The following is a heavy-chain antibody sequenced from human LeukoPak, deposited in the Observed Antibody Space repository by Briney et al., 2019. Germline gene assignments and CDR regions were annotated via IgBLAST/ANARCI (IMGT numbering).Heavy chain of an antibody. Sequence: PGRTLTLSCAAPGFTFSSYGMHWVRQAPGKGLEWVAVISDDGTNKYCADSMKGRFTISRDNSNNTMYLQMTSMRVEDTAVYYCAKDLLNVVVTAIPHYGMDVWGQGTTVTVSS. D-gene: IGHD2-21*02. V-gene: IGHV3-30*18. CDR2: ISDDGTNK. J-gene: IGHJ6*02. CDR1: GFTFSSYG. CDR3: AKDLLNVVVTAIPHYGMDV.